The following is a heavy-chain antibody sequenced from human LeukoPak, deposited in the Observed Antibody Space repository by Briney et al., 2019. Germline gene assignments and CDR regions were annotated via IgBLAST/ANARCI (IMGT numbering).Heavy chain of an antibody. Sequence: QPGGSLRLSCAASGFTFSSYAMSWVRQAPGKGLEWVSAISGSGGSTYYADSVKGRFTISRDNSKNTLYLQMNSLRAEDTAVYYCAKDKEPIPAVANAFDIWGQGTMVTVSS. CDR2: ISGSGGST. CDR1: GFTFSSYA. V-gene: IGHV3-23*01. J-gene: IGHJ3*02. D-gene: IGHD6-19*01. CDR3: AKDKEPIPAVANAFDI.